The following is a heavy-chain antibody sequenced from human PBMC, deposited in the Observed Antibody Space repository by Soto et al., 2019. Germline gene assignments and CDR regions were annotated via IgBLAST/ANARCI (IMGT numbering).Heavy chain of an antibody. Sequence: QVQLVQSGAEVKKPGSSVKVSCKASGGTFSSYAISWVRQAPGQGLEWMGGIIPIFGTANYAQTFQGRVTITADESTSTAYMELSSLRSEDTAVYYCARDHYSNYGPYYYYGMDVWGQGTTVTVSS. D-gene: IGHD4-4*01. V-gene: IGHV1-69*01. CDR2: IIPIFGTA. CDR3: ARDHYSNYGPYYYYGMDV. CDR1: GGTFSSYA. J-gene: IGHJ6*02.